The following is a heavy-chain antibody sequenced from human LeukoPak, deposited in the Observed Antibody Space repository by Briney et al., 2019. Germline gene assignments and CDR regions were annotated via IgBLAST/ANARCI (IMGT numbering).Heavy chain of an antibody. Sequence: GGSLRLSCAASGFTFSSYGMHWVRQAPGKGLEWVAFIRYDGSNKYYADSVKGRFTISRDNSKNTLYLQMNNVRVDDTAVYYCARGLDYWGQGTLVTVSS. J-gene: IGHJ4*02. CDR2: IRYDGSNK. CDR1: GFTFSSYG. V-gene: IGHV3-30*02. CDR3: ARGLDY.